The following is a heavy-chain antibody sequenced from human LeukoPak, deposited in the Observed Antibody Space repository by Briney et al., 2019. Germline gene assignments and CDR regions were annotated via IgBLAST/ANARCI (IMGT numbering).Heavy chain of an antibody. J-gene: IGHJ3*02. Sequence: GGSLRLSCAASGFTFDDYGMSWVRQAPGKGLEWVSGINWNGGSTGYADSVKGRFTISRDNAKNSLYLQMNSLRAEDTAVYYCARGTYDSSGYYYRDAFDIWGQGTMVTVSS. CDR3: ARGTYDSSGYYYRDAFDI. CDR2: INWNGGST. D-gene: IGHD3-22*01. CDR1: GFTFDDYG. V-gene: IGHV3-20*04.